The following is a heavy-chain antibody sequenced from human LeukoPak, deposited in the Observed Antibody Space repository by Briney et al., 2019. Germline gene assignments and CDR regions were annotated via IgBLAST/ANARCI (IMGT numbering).Heavy chain of an antibody. CDR1: GFTVSSNY. J-gene: IGHJ4*02. V-gene: IGHV3-66*04. CDR2: IYSGGST. CDR3: ARLAYCGGDCYYFDY. Sequence: GGSLRLSCAASGFTVSSNYMSWVRQAPGKGLEWVSVIYSGGSTYYADSVKGRFTISRDNSKNTLYLQMNSPRAEDTAVYYCARLAYCGGDCYYFDYWGQGTLVTVSS. D-gene: IGHD2-21*02.